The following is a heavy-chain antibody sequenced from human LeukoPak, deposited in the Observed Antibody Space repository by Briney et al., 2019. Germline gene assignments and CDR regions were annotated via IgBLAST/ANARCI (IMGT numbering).Heavy chain of an antibody. CDR1: GFTFSSYW. J-gene: IGHJ4*02. D-gene: IGHD2-15*01. V-gene: IGHV3-7*01. CDR2: IKQDGSEK. CDR3: ASLYCSGGSCYSHGRRGLDY. Sequence: PGGSLRLSCAASGFTFSSYWMSWVRQAPGKGLEWVANIKQDGSEKYYVDSVKGRFTISRDNAKNSLYLQMNSLRAEDTAVYYCASLYCSGGSCYSHGRRGLDYWGQGTLVTVSS.